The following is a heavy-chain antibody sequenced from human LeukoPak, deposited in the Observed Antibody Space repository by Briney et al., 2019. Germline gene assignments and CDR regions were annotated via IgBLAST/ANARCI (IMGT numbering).Heavy chain of an antibody. J-gene: IGHJ3*02. Sequence: GASVKVSCKASGYTFTGYYMHWVRQAPGQGLEWMGWINPNSGGTNYAQKFQGWVTMTRDTSISTAYMELSRLRSDDTAVYYCARLSYYGGNSDAFDIWGQGTMVTVSS. CDR1: GYTFTGYY. CDR3: ARLSYYGGNSDAFDI. D-gene: IGHD4-23*01. CDR2: INPNSGGT. V-gene: IGHV1-2*04.